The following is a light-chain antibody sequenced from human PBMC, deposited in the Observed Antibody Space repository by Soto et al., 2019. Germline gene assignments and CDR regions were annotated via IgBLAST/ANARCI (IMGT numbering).Light chain of an antibody. V-gene: IGKV1-39*01. Sequence: DIQMTRCPSSLSASVGDRVTVTWRTSHIVDTSLNWYQQKPGKAPKLLIYAASSVQSGVPARLSGSGSATFFTLTIHNLQPDDFATYFCQQTNSIPPTFGPGTKVDIK. CDR3: QQTNSIPPT. J-gene: IGKJ2*01. CDR2: AAS. CDR1: HIVDTS.